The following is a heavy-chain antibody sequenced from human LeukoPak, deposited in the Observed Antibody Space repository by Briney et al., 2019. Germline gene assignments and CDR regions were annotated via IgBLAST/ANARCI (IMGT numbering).Heavy chain of an antibody. J-gene: IGHJ4*02. CDR2: ISYDGSNK. CDR1: GFTFSSYG. V-gene: IGHV3-30*03. Sequence: GGSLRLSCAASGFTFSSYGMHWVRQAPGKGLEWVAVISYDGSNKYYADSVKGRFTISRDNSKNTLYLQMNSLRAEDTAVYYCARDKEFDYWGQGTLVTVSS. CDR3: ARDKEFDY.